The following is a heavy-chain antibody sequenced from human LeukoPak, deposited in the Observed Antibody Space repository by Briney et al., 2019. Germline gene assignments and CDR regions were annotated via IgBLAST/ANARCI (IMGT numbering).Heavy chain of an antibody. CDR1: GFTFSSYW. V-gene: IGHV3-21*01. Sequence: GGSLRLSCAASGFTFSSYWMSWVRQAPGKGLEWVSSISSSSSYIYYADSVKGRFTISRDNAKNSLYLQMNSLRAEDTAVYYCARTWLLFVPPDFWGQGTLVTVSS. D-gene: IGHD3-3*01. CDR2: ISSSSSYI. J-gene: IGHJ4*02. CDR3: ARTWLLFVPPDF.